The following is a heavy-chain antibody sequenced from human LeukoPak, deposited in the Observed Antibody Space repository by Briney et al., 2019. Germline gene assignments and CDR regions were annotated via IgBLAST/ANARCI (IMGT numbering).Heavy chain of an antibody. J-gene: IGHJ4*02. CDR3: ARKRCSSTTCPLDF. V-gene: IGHV4-38-2*02. CDR2: IYHSGST. Sequence: PSETLSLTCTVSGYSISSGYYWGWIRQPPGKGLEWIGSIYHSGSTYYNPSLKSRVTISVDTSKNQFSLKLSSVTAADTAVYYCARKRCSSTTCPLDFWGQGTLVTVSS. CDR1: GYSISSGYY. D-gene: IGHD2-2*01.